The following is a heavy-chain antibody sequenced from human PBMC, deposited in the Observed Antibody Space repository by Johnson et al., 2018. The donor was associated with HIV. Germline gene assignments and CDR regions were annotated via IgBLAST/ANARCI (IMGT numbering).Heavy chain of an antibody. Sequence: QVQLVESGGGVVQPGRSLRLSCAASGFTFRNYAMHWVRQAPGKGLEWVAVISYDGHNKYYPDSVKRRVSISSDNSMNTLYLQMNNLRADDTAVYYCAKKFCSGSCSDRHYAAFDAWGQGTMVAVSS. CDR3: AKKFCSGSCSDRHYAAFDA. D-gene: IGHD3-3*01. CDR2: ISYDGHNK. V-gene: IGHV3-30*18. J-gene: IGHJ3*01. CDR1: GFTFRNYA.